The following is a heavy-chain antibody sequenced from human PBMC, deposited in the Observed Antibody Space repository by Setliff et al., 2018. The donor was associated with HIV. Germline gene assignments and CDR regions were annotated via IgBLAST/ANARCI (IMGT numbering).Heavy chain of an antibody. CDR1: GGSIRSGSYY. CDR3: AREDYYDSY. D-gene: IGHD3-22*01. J-gene: IGHJ4*02. CDR2: IYHSGST. Sequence: SETLSLTCTVSGGSIRSGSYYWSWIRQHPEKGLEWIGYIYHSGSTYYNPSLKSRVSISIDMSKNQFYLKLNSVTAADTAVYYCAREDYYDSYWGQGTLVTVSS. V-gene: IGHV4-31*03.